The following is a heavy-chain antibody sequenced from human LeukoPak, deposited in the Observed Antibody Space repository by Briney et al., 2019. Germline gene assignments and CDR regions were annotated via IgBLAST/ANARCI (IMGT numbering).Heavy chain of an antibody. CDR1: GFTFTSSA. J-gene: IGHJ4*02. CDR2: IVVGSGNT. V-gene: IGHV1-58*01. D-gene: IGHD2-2*01. Sequence: EASVNVSCKASGFTFTSSAVQWVRQARGQRLEWIGWIVVGSGNTNYAQQFQERVTITRDMSTSAVYMELSNLRSEDTAVYYCAADLGDFCSSASCYEFWGQGTQVTVS. CDR3: AADLGDFCSSASCYEF.